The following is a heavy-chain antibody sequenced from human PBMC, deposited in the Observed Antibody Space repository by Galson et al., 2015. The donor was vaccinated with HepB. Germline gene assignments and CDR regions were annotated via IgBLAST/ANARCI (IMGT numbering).Heavy chain of an antibody. CDR2: ISGSGGST. CDR3: AKDQGCSSTSCLGRDNWFDP. J-gene: IGHJ5*02. Sequence: SLRLSCAASGFTFSSYAMSWVRQAPGKGLEWVSAISGSGGSTYYADSVKGRFTISRDNSKNTLYLQMNSLRAEDTAVYYCAKDQGCSSTSCLGRDNWFDPWGQGTLDTVSS. V-gene: IGHV3-23*01. D-gene: IGHD2-2*01. CDR1: GFTFSSYA.